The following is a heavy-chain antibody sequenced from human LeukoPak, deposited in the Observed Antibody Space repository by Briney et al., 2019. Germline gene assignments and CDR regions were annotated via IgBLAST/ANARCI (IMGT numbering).Heavy chain of an antibody. Sequence: SQTLSLTCAISGDSVSSNSVTWNWIRQSPSRGLEWLGRTYYRSTWYNDYAVSVRGRMTVNPDTSKNQFSLHLNSVTPEDTAVYYCTSWGDTTAEYFQRWGQGTLVTVSS. D-gene: IGHD2-21*02. CDR2: TYYRSTWYN. V-gene: IGHV6-1*01. J-gene: IGHJ1*01. CDR1: GDSVSSNSVT. CDR3: TSWGDTTAEYFQR.